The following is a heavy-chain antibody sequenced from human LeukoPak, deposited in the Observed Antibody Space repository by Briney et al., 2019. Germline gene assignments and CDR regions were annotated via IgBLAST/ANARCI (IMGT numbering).Heavy chain of an antibody. J-gene: IGHJ4*02. V-gene: IGHV4-59*01. CDR3: ARIAAAGHDFDY. CDR2: IYYIGST. Sequence: KPSETLSLTCTVSGGSISSYYWSWIRQPPGKGLEWIGYIYYIGSTNYNPSLKSRVTISVDTSKNQFSLKLSSVTAADTAVYYCARIAAAGHDFDYWGQGTLVTVSS. CDR1: GGSISSYY. D-gene: IGHD6-13*01.